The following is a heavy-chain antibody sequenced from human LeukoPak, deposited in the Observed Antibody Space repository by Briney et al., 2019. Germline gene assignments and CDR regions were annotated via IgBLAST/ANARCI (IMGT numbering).Heavy chain of an antibody. J-gene: IGHJ4*02. Sequence: GGSLRLSCAASGFTFSSYWMHWVRQAPGKGLVWVSRINSDGSSTSYADSVKGRFTISRDNAKNTLYLQMNSLRAEDTAVYYCARARYSYGHVNWGQGTLVTVSS. D-gene: IGHD5-18*01. CDR1: GFTFSSYW. CDR3: ARARYSYGHVN. CDR2: INSDGSST. V-gene: IGHV3-74*01.